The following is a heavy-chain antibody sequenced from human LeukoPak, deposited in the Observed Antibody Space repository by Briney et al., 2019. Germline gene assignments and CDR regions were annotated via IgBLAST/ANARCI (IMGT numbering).Heavy chain of an antibody. J-gene: IGHJ4*02. D-gene: IGHD3-9*01. V-gene: IGHV4-30-2*01. CDR2: IYHSGST. CDR3: ARALEPDILTGYFMGYFDY. Sequence: SQTLSLTCAVSGGSISSGGYSWSWIRQPPGKGLEWIGYIYHSGSTYYNPSLKSRVTISVDRSKNQFSLKLSSVTAADTAVYYCARALEPDILTGYFMGYFDYWGQGTLVTVSS. CDR1: GGSISSGGYS.